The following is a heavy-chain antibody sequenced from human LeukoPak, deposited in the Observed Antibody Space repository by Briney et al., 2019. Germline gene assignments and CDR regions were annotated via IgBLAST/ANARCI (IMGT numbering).Heavy chain of an antibody. V-gene: IGHV3-66*01. J-gene: IGHJ6*02. CDR2: IYSGGST. CDR3: ARVDYSSSSPDQYYYYYGMDF. D-gene: IGHD6-6*01. CDR1: GFTVSSNY. Sequence: RGSLRLSCAASGFTVSSNYMSWVRQAPGKGLEWVSVIYSGGSTYYADSVKGRFTISRDNSKNTLYLQMNSLRAEDTAVYYCARVDYSSSSPDQYYYYYGMDFWGQGTTVTVSS.